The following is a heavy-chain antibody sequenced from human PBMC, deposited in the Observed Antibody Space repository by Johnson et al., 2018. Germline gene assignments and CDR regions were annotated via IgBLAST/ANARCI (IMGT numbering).Heavy chain of an antibody. CDR3: ARERGYSYGGILGDAFDI. Sequence: VQLVESGGGLVKXGGSLRLSCAASGFTFSNHWMHWVRQVPGKGLVWVSHINLDGSVTTYADSVKGRFPIPRDNAKNTLYLQMNSLRAEDTAVYYCARERGYSYGGILGDAFDIWGQGTMVTVSS. CDR2: INLDGSVT. D-gene: IGHD5-18*01. CDR1: GFTFSNHW. V-gene: IGHV3-74*01. J-gene: IGHJ3*02.